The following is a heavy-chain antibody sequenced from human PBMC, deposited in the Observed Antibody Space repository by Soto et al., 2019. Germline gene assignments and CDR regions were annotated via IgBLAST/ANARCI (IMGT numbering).Heavy chain of an antibody. CDR2: TYYRSKWYN. CDR3: ARESGQVVLAYYYYGMDV. V-gene: IGHV6-1*01. D-gene: IGHD6-6*01. J-gene: IGHJ6*02. CDR1: GDSVSSNNAA. Sequence: LSQTLSLTCAISGDSVSSNNAAWNWIRQSPSRGLEWLGRTYYRSKWYNDYAVSVKSRITINPDTSNNHFSLQLNSVTPEDTAVYYCARESGQVVLAYYYYGMDVWGQGTTVTVSS.